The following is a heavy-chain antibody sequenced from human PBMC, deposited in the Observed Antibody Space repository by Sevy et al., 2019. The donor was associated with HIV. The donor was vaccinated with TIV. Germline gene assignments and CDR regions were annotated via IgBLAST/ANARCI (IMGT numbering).Heavy chain of an antibody. Sequence: SETLSLTCTVSGDSISSSSYYWGWIRQPPGKGLVWIGSIYYSGSTYYNPSLKSRVTISVDTSKNQFSLKLSSVTAADTAVYYCARLGKRWLQFDYWGQGTLVTVSS. V-gene: IGHV4-39*01. D-gene: IGHD5-12*01. CDR1: GDSISSSSYY. J-gene: IGHJ4*02. CDR3: ARLGKRWLQFDY. CDR2: IYYSGST.